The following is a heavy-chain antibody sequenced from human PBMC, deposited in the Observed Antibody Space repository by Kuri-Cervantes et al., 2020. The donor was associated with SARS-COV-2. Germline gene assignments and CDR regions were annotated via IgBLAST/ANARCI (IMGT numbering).Heavy chain of an antibody. J-gene: IGHJ5*02. Sequence: SETLSLTCAVYGGSFSGYYWSWIRQPPGKGLEWIGEINHSGSTNYNPSLKSRVSISMDTSKNQLSLKLSSVTAADTAVYYCASSSPLYCSSTSCYVGIGHNWFDPWGQGTLVTVSS. CDR3: ASSSPLYCSSTSCYVGIGHNWFDP. V-gene: IGHV4-34*01. CDR1: GGSFSGYY. D-gene: IGHD2-2*01. CDR2: INHSGST.